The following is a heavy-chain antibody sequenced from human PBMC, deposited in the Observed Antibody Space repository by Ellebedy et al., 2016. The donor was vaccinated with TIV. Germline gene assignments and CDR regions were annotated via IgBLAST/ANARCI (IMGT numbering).Heavy chain of an antibody. D-gene: IGHD6-13*01. CDR3: AKTDSNSWFSFSVVY. V-gene: IGHV3-30*18. Sequence: GESLKISCAASGFTFSTYVMHWVRQAPGKGLEWLAVISSHGGTQYYADSVKGRFTISRDNSENTLYLQMNSLRAEDTAVYYCAKTDSNSWFSFSVVYWGQGTLVTVSS. CDR2: ISSHGGTQ. J-gene: IGHJ4*02. CDR1: GFTFSTYV.